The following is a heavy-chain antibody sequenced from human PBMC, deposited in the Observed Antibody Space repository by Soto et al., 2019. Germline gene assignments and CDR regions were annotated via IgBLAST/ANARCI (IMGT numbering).Heavy chain of an antibody. CDR2: ISAYNGNT. V-gene: IGHV1-18*01. D-gene: IGHD1-7*01. Sequence: GASVKVSCKASGYTFTSYGISWVRQAPGQGLECMGWISAYNGNTNYAQKLQGRVTMTTDTSTSTAYMELRSLRSDDTAVYYCARDRELTGTTSSGYYYYYGMDVWGQGTTVTVSS. J-gene: IGHJ6*02. CDR1: GYTFTSYG. CDR3: ARDRELTGTTSSGYYYYYGMDV.